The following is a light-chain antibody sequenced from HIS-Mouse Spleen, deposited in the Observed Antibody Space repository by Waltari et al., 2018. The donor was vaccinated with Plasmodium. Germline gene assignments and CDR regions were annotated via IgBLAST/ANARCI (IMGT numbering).Light chain of an antibody. CDR1: QSISSW. V-gene: IGKV1-5*03. CDR3: QQYNSYSWT. CDR2: KAS. Sequence: DIQMTKSPSTLSVSVGDRVTITCRASQSISSWLAWYQQKPGKAPKLLIYKASSLESGVPSRFSGSGSGTEFTLTISSLQPDDFATYYCQQYNSYSWTFGQGTKVEIK. J-gene: IGKJ1*01.